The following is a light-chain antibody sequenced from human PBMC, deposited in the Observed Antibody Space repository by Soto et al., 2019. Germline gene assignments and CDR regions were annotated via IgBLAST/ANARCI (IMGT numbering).Light chain of an antibody. CDR1: QPISSW. J-gene: IGKJ1*01. Sequence: DIHMTQSPPTLSASVGDRVTITCRASQPISSWLAWYHQKPGKAPKPLIYDASNLESGVPSRFSGSGSGTEFTLTISSLQPEDFGIYYCQQYENYWTFGQGTKVDIK. CDR3: QQYENYWT. CDR2: DAS. V-gene: IGKV1-5*01.